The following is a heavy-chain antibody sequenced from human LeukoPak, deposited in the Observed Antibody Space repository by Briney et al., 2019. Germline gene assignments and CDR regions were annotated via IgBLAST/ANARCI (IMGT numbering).Heavy chain of an antibody. CDR1: GFTFDDYA. Sequence: PGGSLRLSCAASGFTFDDYAMHWVRQAPGKGLEWVSGISWNSGSIGYAASVKGRFTISRDNAKNSLYLQMNSLRAEDTALYYCARAKPKNMVRGLIMRRESRYYFDYWGQGTLVTVSS. V-gene: IGHV3-9*01. D-gene: IGHD3-10*01. CDR3: ARAKPKNMVRGLIMRRESRYYFDY. CDR2: ISWNSGSI. J-gene: IGHJ4*02.